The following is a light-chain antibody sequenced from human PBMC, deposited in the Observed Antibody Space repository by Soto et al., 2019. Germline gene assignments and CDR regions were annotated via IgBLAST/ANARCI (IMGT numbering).Light chain of an antibody. V-gene: IGLV2-8*01. CDR1: SSDVGGYNY. J-gene: IGLJ1*01. Sequence: QAVLTQPPSASGSPGQSVAISCTGTSSDVGGYNYVSWYQQHPGKAPKLMIYEVNKRPSGVPDRFSGSKSGNTASLTVSGLQAEDEADYDCSSYAGSSNGFGTGTKVAVL. CDR2: EVN. CDR3: SSYAGSSNG.